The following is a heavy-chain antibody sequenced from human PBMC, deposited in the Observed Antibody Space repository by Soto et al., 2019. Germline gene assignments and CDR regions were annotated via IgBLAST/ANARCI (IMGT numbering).Heavy chain of an antibody. CDR2: ITYNVGNI. J-gene: IGHJ3*02. V-gene: IGHV3-23*01. CDR1: GFTFSSFA. D-gene: IGHD3-10*01. Sequence: EVQLLESGGGLVQSGGSLRLSCAASGFTFSSFAMSWVRQAPGKGLEWVSSITYNVGNIYYADSAQGRFTVSRDNSKDTLFMQMHSLRADDTAVYYCAKDHTYGKPGAFDIWGQGTMVGVSS. CDR3: AKDHTYGKPGAFDI.